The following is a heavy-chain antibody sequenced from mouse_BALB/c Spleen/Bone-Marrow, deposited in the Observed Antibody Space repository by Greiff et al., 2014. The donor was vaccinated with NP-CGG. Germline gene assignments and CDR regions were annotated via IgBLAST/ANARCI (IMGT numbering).Heavy chain of an antibody. V-gene: IGHV7-3*02. CDR2: IRNKAYGYTT. J-gene: IGHJ4*01. CDR3: ARFPMDY. Sequence: DVMLVESGGGLVQPGGSPRLSCTTSGFTFTDYYMSWVRQPPGKALEWLAFIRNKAYGYTTEYSASVRGRFTISRDNSQSILYLQMNTLRAEDSATYYCARFPMDYWGQGTSVTVS. CDR1: GFTFTDYY.